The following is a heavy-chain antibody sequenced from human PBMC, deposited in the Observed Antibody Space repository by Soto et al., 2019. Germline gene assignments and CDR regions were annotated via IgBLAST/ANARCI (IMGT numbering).Heavy chain of an antibody. CDR2: IIPILGIA. CDR1: GGTFSSYT. V-gene: IGHV1-69*04. D-gene: IGHD4-17*01. Sequence: GASVKVSCKASGGTFSSYTISWVRQAPGQGLEWMGRIIPILGIANYAQKFQGRVTITADKSTSTAYMELSSLRSEDTAVYYCARDRTTVTTIFDYWGQGTLVTVSS. CDR3: ARDRTTVTTIFDY. J-gene: IGHJ4*02.